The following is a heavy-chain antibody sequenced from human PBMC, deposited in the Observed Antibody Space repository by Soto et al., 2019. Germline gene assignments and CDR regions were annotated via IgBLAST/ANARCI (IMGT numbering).Heavy chain of an antibody. CDR3: ARGGDIVVVTAPLDH. CDR2: IKPTGGET. J-gene: IGHJ5*02. D-gene: IGHD2-21*02. Sequence: QVQLVQSGAEVKKPGASVKVSCRASGYTFTNYYMHWVRQAPGQGLQWMGIIKPTGGETTYAQKFLGRATMPSDTSTGTLYMELSSLRSEDTAVYYCARGGDIVVVTAPLDHWGQGSLVTVSS. V-gene: IGHV1-46*01. CDR1: GYTFTNYY.